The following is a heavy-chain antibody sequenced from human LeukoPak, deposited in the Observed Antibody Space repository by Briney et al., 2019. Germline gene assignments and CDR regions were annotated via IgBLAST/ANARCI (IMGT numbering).Heavy chain of an antibody. V-gene: IGHV3-48*01. J-gene: IGHJ1*01. CDR3: ARAGHSSGYYLFQH. CDR1: GFTFSSYS. CDR2: ISSSSSTI. Sequence: QPGGSLRLSCAASGFTFSSYSMTWVRQAPGKGLEWVSYISSSSSTIYYADSVKGRFTISRDNAKNSLYLQMNSLRAEDTAVYYCARAGHSSGYYLFQHWGQGTLVTVSS. D-gene: IGHD3-22*01.